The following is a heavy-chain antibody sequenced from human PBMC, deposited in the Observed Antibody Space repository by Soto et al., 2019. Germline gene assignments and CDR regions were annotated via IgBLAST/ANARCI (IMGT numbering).Heavy chain of an antibody. CDR1: GYTFTIYG. J-gene: IGHJ5*02. Sequence: ASVKVSCKASGYTFTIYGISCVLRAPGQGLEWMGCISAYNGNTNYAQKLQGRVTMTTDTSTSTAYMELRRLRSDDTAVYYCARNRQWLDWFDPWGQGTLVTVSS. CDR3: ARNRQWLDWFDP. D-gene: IGHD6-19*01. CDR2: ISAYNGNT. V-gene: IGHV1-18*01.